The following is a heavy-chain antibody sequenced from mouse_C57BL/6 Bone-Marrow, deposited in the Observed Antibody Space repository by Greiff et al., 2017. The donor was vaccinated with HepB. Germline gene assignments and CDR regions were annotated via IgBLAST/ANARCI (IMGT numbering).Heavy chain of an antibody. Sequence: VQLQQSGPELVKPGASVKISCKASGYAFSSSWMNWVKQRPGKGLEWIGRIYPGDGDTNYNGKFKGKATLTADKSSSTSYMQLSSLTSEDSAVYFCARRSYYYGSSYPLDYWGQGTTLTVSS. D-gene: IGHD1-1*01. V-gene: IGHV1-82*01. CDR2: IYPGDGDT. J-gene: IGHJ2*01. CDR3: ARRSYYYGSSYPLDY. CDR1: GYAFSSSW.